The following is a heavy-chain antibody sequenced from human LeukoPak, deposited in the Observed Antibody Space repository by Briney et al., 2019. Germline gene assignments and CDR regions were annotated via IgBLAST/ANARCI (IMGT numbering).Heavy chain of an antibody. CDR1: GFTFSSYA. CDR2: ISGSGGST. D-gene: IGHD1-26*01. CDR3: ARDKVVGATYFDN. J-gene: IGHJ4*02. Sequence: GGSLRLSCAASGFTFSSYAMSWVRQAPGKGLEWVSAISGSGGSTYYADSVKGRFTISRDNSKNTLCLQMDSLRAEDTAVYYCARDKVVGATYFDNWGQGTLVTVSS. V-gene: IGHV3-23*01.